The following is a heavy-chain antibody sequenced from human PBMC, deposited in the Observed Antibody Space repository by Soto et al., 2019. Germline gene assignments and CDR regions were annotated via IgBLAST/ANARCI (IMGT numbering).Heavy chain of an antibody. CDR3: ARGQRFSEWFDP. CDR2: IYSSGST. Sequence: PSETLSLTCTVTGGTLSGYYWTWSRQSAGGGLEWVGRIYSSGSTNYNPSLKSRVTISLDPSMSHLSLRLRSVSAADTAVYYCARGQRFSEWFDPWGQGTLVTVSS. V-gene: IGHV4-4*07. CDR1: GGTLSGYY. D-gene: IGHD3-3*01. J-gene: IGHJ5*02.